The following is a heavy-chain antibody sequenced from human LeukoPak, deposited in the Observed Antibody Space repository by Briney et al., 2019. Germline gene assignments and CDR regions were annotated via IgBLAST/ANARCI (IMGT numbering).Heavy chain of an antibody. D-gene: IGHD3-3*01. Sequence: SETLSLTCTVSGGSISSSSYYWGWIRQPPGKGLEWIGSIYYSGSTNYNPSLKSRVTISVDTSKNQFSLKLSSVTAADTAVYYCARDRGSGYYDNAFDIWGQGTMVTVSS. CDR3: ARDRGSGYYDNAFDI. V-gene: IGHV4-39*07. J-gene: IGHJ3*02. CDR2: IYYSGST. CDR1: GGSISSSSYY.